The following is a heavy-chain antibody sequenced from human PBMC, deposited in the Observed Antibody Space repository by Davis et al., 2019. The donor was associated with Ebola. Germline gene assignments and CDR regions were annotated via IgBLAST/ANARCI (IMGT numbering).Heavy chain of an antibody. CDR1: GYSFTSYW. V-gene: IGHV5-51*01. J-gene: IGHJ3*02. CDR3: ARPALTTVVTPAGAFDI. Sequence: PGGSLRLSCKGSGYSFTSYWIGWVRQMPGKGLEWMGIIYPGDSDTRYSPSFQGQVTISADKSISTAYLQWSSLKASDTAMYYCARPALTTVVTPAGAFDIWGQGTMVTVSS. D-gene: IGHD4-23*01. CDR2: IYPGDSDT.